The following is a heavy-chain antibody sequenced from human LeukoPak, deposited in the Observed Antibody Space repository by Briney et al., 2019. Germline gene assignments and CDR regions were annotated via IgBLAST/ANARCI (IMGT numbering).Heavy chain of an antibody. D-gene: IGHD4-17*01. CDR3: ARVPTTVTTVYFDY. CDR2: ISGDGGST. V-gene: IGHV3-43*02. J-gene: IGHJ4*02. CDR1: GFTFDDYA. Sequence: GGSLRLSCAASGFTFDDYAMHCVRQAPGKGLEWVSLISGDGGSTYYADSVKGRFTISRDNSKNTLYLQMNSLRAEDTAVYYCARVPTTVTTVYFDYWGQGTLVTVSS.